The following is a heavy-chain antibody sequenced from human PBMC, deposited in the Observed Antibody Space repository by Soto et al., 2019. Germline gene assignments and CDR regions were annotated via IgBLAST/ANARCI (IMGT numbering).Heavy chain of an antibody. CDR3: ARDVAGVSRAFDY. V-gene: IGHV4-59*01. CDR1: GGSISSYF. J-gene: IGHJ4*02. Sequence: SETLSLTCTVSGGSISSYFYIWVRQPPGKGLEWIGSVYYTGTTDYSPSLKSRVTISVDTSKTQFSLNLRAVAAADTAVYYCARDVAGVSRAFDYWGRGTLVTVSS. D-gene: IGHD3-10*01. CDR2: VYYTGTT.